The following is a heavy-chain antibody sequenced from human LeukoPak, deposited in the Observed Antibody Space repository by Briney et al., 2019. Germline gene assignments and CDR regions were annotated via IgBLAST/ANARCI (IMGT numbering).Heavy chain of an antibody. CDR1: GGSISSYY. CDR2: IYYSGST. V-gene: IGHV4-59*12. J-gene: IGHJ3*02. Sequence: SETLSLTCTVSGGSISSYYWSWIRQPPGKGLEWIGYIYYSGSTNYNPSLKSRVNISVDTSNNQFSLKLSAVTAEDTAVYYCARVGDGYDAFDIWGQGTMVTVSS. D-gene: IGHD3-16*01. CDR3: ARVGDGYDAFDI.